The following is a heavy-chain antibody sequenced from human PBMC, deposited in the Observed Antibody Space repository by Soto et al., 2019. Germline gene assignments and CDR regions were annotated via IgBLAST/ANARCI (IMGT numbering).Heavy chain of an antibody. CDR2: IWYDGTKK. V-gene: IGHV3-33*01. Sequence: GGSLRLSCVASGFTFNYYGIHWVRQAPGKGLEWVAVIWYDGTKKDYVDSVQGRFTVSRDNSRNTVHLQMNSLRADDTAIYYCARDGNSTHLYYGLDVWGQGTLVTVSS. CDR1: GFTFNYYG. J-gene: IGHJ6*02. CDR3: ARDGNSTHLYYGLDV. D-gene: IGHD1-1*01.